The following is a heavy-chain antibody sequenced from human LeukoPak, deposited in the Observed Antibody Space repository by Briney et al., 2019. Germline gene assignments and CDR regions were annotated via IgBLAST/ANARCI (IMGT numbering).Heavy chain of an antibody. D-gene: IGHD2-2*01. V-gene: IGHV3-23*01. J-gene: IGHJ4*02. CDR1: GFTFSSYW. Sequence: PGGSLRLSCAASGFTFSSYWMSWVRQAPGKGLAWVSSISSSGSYIYYADSVKGRFTISRDNSKNTLYLQMNSLRAEDTAVYYCAKDQCASSTSCYGAFDYWSQGTLVTVSS. CDR3: AKDQCASSTSCYGAFDY. CDR2: ISSSGSYI.